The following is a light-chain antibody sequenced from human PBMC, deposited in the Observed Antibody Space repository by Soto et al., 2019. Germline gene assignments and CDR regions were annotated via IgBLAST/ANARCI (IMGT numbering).Light chain of an antibody. V-gene: IGKV3-20*01. CDR1: QSITSNN. J-gene: IGKJ2*01. CDR2: GAS. Sequence: DIVLTQSPGTLSLSPGERATLSCRASQSITSNNLAWYQQKPGQAPRLLIYGASSRSTGVPDRFSGSGSGTVFTLTISRLEPEDFAGYHCQLYGSLPPYTFGQGTKLAIK. CDR3: QLYGSLPPYT.